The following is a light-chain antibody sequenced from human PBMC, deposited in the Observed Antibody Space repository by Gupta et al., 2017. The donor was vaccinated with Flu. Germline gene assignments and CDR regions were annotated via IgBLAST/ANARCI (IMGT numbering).Light chain of an antibody. V-gene: IGKV1D-12*01. CDR2: AAS. CDR3: QQANSFPFT. CDR1: QAIAGW. Sequence: DIQMTQSPSSVSASVGDSVTITCRASQAIAGWLAWYQQKPGKAPKLLIYAASSLHSGVPSRFSGSGSGTDFTLTITSLQPEDFATYYCQQANSFPFTFGPGTKVDIK. J-gene: IGKJ3*01.